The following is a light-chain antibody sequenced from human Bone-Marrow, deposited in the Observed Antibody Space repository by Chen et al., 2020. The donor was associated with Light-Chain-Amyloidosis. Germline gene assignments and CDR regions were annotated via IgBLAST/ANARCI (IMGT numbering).Light chain of an antibody. V-gene: IGLV3-21*02. CDR2: DDS. CDR3: QVWDRRSDRPV. J-gene: IGLJ3*02. Sequence: SYVLTQPSSVSVAPGQTATIACGGNNIGSTSVNGYQQTPGQAPTLVVYDDSDRPSGIPERLSGSNSGNAATLTISRGEAVDEADYYCQVWDRRSDRPVFGGGTKPTVL. CDR1: NIGSTS.